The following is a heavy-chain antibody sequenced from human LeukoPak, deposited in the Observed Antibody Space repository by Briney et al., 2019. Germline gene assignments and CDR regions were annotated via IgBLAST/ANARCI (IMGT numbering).Heavy chain of an antibody. V-gene: IGHV4-59*01. D-gene: IGHD4-23*01. CDR2: IYYSGSP. J-gene: IGHJ3*02. CDR1: GGSIKSYY. CDR3: AIVRHDYGGITAFEI. Sequence: SETLSLTCTVSGGSIKSYYWNWIRQPPGKGQELIGYIYYSGSPTYNPSLKSRVTISVDTSKNQFSLPLSPVTASDTAVYYCAIVRHDYGGITAFEIWGQGTMFSVSS.